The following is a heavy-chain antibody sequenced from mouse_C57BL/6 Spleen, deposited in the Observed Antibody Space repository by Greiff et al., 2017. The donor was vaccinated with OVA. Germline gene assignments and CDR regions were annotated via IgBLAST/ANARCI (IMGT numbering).Heavy chain of an antibody. Sequence: VQLKESGPGLVAPSQSLSITCTVSGFSLTSYAISWVRQPPGKGLEWLGVIWTGGGTNYNSALKSRLSISKDNSKSQVFLKMNSLQTDDSARYYCARNRYGSSFYWYFDVWGTGTTVTVSS. D-gene: IGHD1-1*01. CDR2: IWTGGGT. CDR3: ARNRYGSSFYWYFDV. CDR1: GFSLTSYA. J-gene: IGHJ1*03. V-gene: IGHV2-9-1*01.